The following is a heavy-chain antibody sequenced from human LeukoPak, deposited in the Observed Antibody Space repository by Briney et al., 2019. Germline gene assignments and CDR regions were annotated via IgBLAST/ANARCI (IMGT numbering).Heavy chain of an antibody. CDR3: ASAYDYVWGSYRPFDY. CDR1: GGSISRSSYY. V-gene: IGHV4-39*07. Sequence: PSETLSLTCSVFGGSISRSSYYWGWIRQPPGKGLEWIGSIYYGGSTYYNPSLKSRVTISVDTSKNQFSLKLSSVTAADTAVYYCASAYDYVWGSYRPFDYWGQGTLVTVSS. J-gene: IGHJ4*02. CDR2: IYYGGST. D-gene: IGHD3-16*02.